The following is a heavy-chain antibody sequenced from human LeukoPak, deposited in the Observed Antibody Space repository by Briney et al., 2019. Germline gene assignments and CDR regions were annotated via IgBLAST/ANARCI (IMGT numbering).Heavy chain of an antibody. CDR3: TRETEVPGGRSWDF. D-gene: IGHD6-19*01. V-gene: IGHV4-4*07. J-gene: IGHJ4*02. CDR2: IHPSGTT. Sequence: SETLSLTCTVSGGSISSYYWTWIRQPAGKGLEWIGRIHPSGTTNHNPSLKSRVIMSLDMSNNQFSLKVRSVTAAGAAVYYCTRETEVPGGRSWDFWGQGTLVTVSS. CDR1: GGSISSYY.